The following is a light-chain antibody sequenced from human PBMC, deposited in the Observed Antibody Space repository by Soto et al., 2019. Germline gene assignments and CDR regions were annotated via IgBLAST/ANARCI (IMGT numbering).Light chain of an antibody. V-gene: IGKV3-15*01. CDR1: QSVGTN. CDR3: QQYNNWPPIT. Sequence: DTGMTQSPATLSVSPGERATLSCRASQSVGTNLAWYQQKRGQPPRLLIFGAYARVADIPARFSGSGSGTEFTLTISSLQSEDFAVYYCQQYNNWPPITFGQGTRLETK. J-gene: IGKJ5*01. CDR2: GAY.